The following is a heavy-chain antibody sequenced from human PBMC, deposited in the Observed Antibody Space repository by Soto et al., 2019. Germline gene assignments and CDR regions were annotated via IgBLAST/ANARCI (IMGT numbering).Heavy chain of an antibody. CDR1: GFTFSSYA. CDR3: ARQNYDSQIFDY. J-gene: IGHJ4*02. CDR2: ISYDGSNK. V-gene: IGHV3-30-3*01. D-gene: IGHD3-3*01. Sequence: QVQLVESGGGVVQPGRSLRLSCAASGFTFSSYAMHWVRQAPGKGLEWVAVISYDGSNKYYADSVKGRFTISRDNSKNTLYLQMNSLRAEDTAGYYCARQNYDSQIFDYWGQGTLVTVSS.